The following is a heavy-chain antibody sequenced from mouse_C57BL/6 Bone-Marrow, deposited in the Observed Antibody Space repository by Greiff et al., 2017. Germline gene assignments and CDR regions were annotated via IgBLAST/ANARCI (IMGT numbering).Heavy chain of an antibody. V-gene: IGHV1-63*01. CDR1: GYTFTNYW. D-gene: IGHD1-1*01. Sequence: VQLQQSGAELVRPGTSVKMSCKASGYTFTNYWIGWAKQRPGHGLEWIGDIYPGGGYTNYHEKFKGKAKRTADKSSSTAYMQFSSLTSEDSAIYYCARYYGSTLFDYWGQGTTLTVSS. J-gene: IGHJ2*01. CDR3: ARYYGSTLFDY. CDR2: IYPGGGYT.